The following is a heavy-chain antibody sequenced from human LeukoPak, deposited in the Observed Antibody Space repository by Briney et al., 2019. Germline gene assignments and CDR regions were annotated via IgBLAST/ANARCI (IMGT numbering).Heavy chain of an antibody. V-gene: IGHV4-59*01. D-gene: IGHD2-2*01. Sequence: PSETLSLTCTVSGGSISSYYWSWIRQPPGKGLEWIGYIYYSGSTNYNPSLKSRVTISVDTSKNQFSLKLGSVTAADTAVYYCARAPNRYCSSTSCSSNWFDPWGQGTLVTVSS. J-gene: IGHJ5*02. CDR2: IYYSGST. CDR3: ARAPNRYCSSTSCSSNWFDP. CDR1: GGSISSYY.